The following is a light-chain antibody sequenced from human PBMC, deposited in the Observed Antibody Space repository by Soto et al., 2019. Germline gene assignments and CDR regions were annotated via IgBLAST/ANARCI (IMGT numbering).Light chain of an antibody. J-gene: IGKJ1*01. CDR1: QSLLHSNGYNY. CDR3: LQALQTPWT. Sequence: DIVMTHSPLALPVTPGEPASISCRSSQSLLHSNGYNYLAWYLQKPGQSPQLLFYVGSNRASGVPHRFSGSGSGKDCTLKISRVEDEDVRVYYCLQALQTPWTFGQGTQLAIK. V-gene: IGKV2-28*01. CDR2: VGS.